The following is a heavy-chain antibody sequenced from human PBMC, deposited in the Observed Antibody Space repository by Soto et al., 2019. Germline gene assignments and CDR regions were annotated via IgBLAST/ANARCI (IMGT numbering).Heavy chain of an antibody. Sequence: GVSVRLSCAASGFTFSSYAMSWVRQAPGKGLEWVSAISGSGGSTYYADSVKGRFTISRDNSKNTLYLQMNSLRAEDTAVYYCAKYVEFVRGYDLVYYYYYMDVWGKGTTVTV. V-gene: IGHV3-23*01. CDR1: GFTFSSYA. J-gene: IGHJ6*03. CDR2: ISGSGGST. D-gene: IGHD5-12*01. CDR3: AKYVEFVRGYDLVYYYYYMDV.